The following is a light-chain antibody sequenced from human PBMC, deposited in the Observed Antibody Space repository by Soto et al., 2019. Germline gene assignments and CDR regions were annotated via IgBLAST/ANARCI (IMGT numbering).Light chain of an antibody. V-gene: IGKV1-5*03. CDR1: QSVNIW. CDR3: QQSYTTPLT. Sequence: DIQMTQSPSTRYASVGDRVTITCRASQSVNIWLAWYQQKPGRAPNLLIYLASTLASGVPSRFSGSGSGTDFTLTISSLKPEDFATYYCQQSYTTPLTFGGGTKVDIK. J-gene: IGKJ4*01. CDR2: LAS.